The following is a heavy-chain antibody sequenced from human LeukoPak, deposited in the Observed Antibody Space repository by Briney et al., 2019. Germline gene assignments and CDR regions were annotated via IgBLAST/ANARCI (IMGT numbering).Heavy chain of an antibody. CDR3: ASPSGSSRNDDFDI. CDR1: GFTFSNAW. J-gene: IGHJ3*02. D-gene: IGHD1-26*01. V-gene: IGHV5-51*01. CDR2: INPGSSHT. Sequence: GGSLRLSCAASGFTFSNAWMSWVRQMPGKGLEWMGIINPGSSHTRYSPSFQGQVTISADKSISTAYLQWSSLKGSDTAMYYCASPSGSSRNDDFDIWGQGTLVTVSS.